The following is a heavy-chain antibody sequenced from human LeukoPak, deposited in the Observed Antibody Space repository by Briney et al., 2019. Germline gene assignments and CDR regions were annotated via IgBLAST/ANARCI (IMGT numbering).Heavy chain of an antibody. CDR1: GGFNSNGYY. D-gene: IGHD1-26*01. J-gene: IGHJ5*02. Sequence: SETLSLTCTVSGGFNSNGYYWGWIRQPPGKGLEWIGSVYHSGSTYYNPSLKSRVTISVDTPKRQFALKLTTVTVADTAVYYCARISTVGDAAWGQGTLVTASS. CDR3: ARISTVGDAA. V-gene: IGHV4-39*01. CDR2: VYHSGST.